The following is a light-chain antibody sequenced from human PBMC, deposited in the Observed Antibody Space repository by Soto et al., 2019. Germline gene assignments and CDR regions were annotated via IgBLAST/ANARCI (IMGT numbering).Light chain of an antibody. Sequence: QSALTQPPSASGSPGQSVTISGTGTSSYVGGYNYVSWYQQHPGKAPKLMIYEVSKRPSGVPDRFSGSKSGNTASLTVSGLQAEDEADYYCSSYAGSNNSPVFGTGTKVTVL. V-gene: IGLV2-8*01. CDR1: SSYVGGYNY. CDR3: SSYAGSNNSPV. CDR2: EVS. J-gene: IGLJ1*01.